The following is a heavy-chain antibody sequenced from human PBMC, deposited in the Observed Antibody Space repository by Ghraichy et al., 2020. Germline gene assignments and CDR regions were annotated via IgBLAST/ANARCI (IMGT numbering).Heavy chain of an antibody. V-gene: IGHV3-74*01. Sequence: GESLNISCAASGFTFSSYWMHWVRQAPGKGLVWVSRINSDGSSTSYADSVKGRFTISRDNAKNTLYLQMNSLRAEDTAVYYCARRGDSYYDFWSGYYRYYYYGMDVWGQGTTVTVSS. CDR1: GFTFSSYW. D-gene: IGHD3-3*01. CDR3: ARRGDSYYDFWSGYYRYYYYGMDV. CDR2: INSDGSST. J-gene: IGHJ6*02.